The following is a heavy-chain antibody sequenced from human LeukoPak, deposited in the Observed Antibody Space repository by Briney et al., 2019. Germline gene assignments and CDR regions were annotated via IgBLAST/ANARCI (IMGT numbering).Heavy chain of an antibody. CDR3: AKDLEGCSSTSCSQGGYYYGMDV. CDR1: GFTFSSYA. CDR2: ISGSGGST. V-gene: IGHV3-23*01. J-gene: IGHJ6*02. D-gene: IGHD2-2*01. Sequence: GGSLTLSCAASGFTFSSYAMSWVRQAPGGGLEWVSAISGSGGSTYYADSVKGQFTISRDNTKNTLYPQMNSLRAEDTAVYYCAKDLEGCSSTSCSQGGYYYGMDVWGQGTTVTVSS.